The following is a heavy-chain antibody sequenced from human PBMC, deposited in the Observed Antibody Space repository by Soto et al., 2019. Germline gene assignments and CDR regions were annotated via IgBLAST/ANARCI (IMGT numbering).Heavy chain of an antibody. CDR2: ISSSGNNM. CDR1: GFIFSSCE. D-gene: IGHD3-16*02. V-gene: IGHV3-48*03. Sequence: GSLRLSCAASGFIFSSCEMNWVRQAPGKGLEWVSYISSSGNNMFYADSVKGRFAISRDNAKNSLYLQMNSLRVEDTAVYYCAREGLYRYDPWGQGTLVTVSS. J-gene: IGHJ5*02. CDR3: AREGLYRYDP.